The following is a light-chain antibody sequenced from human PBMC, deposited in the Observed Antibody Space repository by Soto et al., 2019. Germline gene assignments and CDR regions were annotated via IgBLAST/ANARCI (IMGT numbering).Light chain of an antibody. CDR3: SSYARSGTVV. V-gene: IGLV2-14*01. CDR1: SSDVGGYNF. CDR2: DVN. J-gene: IGLJ2*01. Sequence: QFALTQPASVSGSPGQSITISCTGTSSDVGGYNFVSWFQQHPRKAPKLLIYDVNSRPSGVSDRFSGSKSGNTASLTIAGLQAEDEADYYCSSYARSGTVVFGGGTKLTVL.